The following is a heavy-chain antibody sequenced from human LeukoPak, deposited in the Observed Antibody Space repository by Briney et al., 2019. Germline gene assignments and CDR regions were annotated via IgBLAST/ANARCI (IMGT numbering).Heavy chain of an antibody. V-gene: IGHV3-30-3*01. J-gene: IGHJ5*02. Sequence: SGGSLRLSCAASGFTFSSYAMHWVRQAPGKGLEWVAVISYDGSNKYYADSVKGRFTISRDNAKNSLYLQMNSLRAEDTAVYYCAIGRYCSSTSCYAPNWFDPWGQGTLVTVSS. CDR3: AIGRYCSSTSCYAPNWFDP. D-gene: IGHD2-2*01. CDR2: ISYDGSNK. CDR1: GFTFSSYA.